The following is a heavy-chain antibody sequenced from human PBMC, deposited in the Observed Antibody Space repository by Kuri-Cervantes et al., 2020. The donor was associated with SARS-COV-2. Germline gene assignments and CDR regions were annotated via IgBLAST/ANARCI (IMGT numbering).Heavy chain of an antibody. Sequence: SETLSLTCAVSGYSISSGYYWSWIRQPAGKGLEWIGHIYTSGSTNYNPSLKSRVTISVDTSKNQFSLKLSSVTAADTAVYYCARKEGGDCSSTSCYTIDWYFDLWGRGTLVTVSS. V-gene: IGHV4-61*09. CDR3: ARKEGGDCSSTSCYTIDWYFDL. J-gene: IGHJ2*01. D-gene: IGHD2-2*02. CDR2: IYTSGST. CDR1: GYSISSGYY.